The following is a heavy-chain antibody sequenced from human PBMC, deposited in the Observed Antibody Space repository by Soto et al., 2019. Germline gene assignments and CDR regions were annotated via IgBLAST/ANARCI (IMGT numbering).Heavy chain of an antibody. CDR1: GYSFTSYW. V-gene: IGHV5-51*01. J-gene: IGHJ4*02. CDR2: IYPGDSNI. CDR3: ARLPSDDSSGYYFDY. D-gene: IGHD3-22*01. Sequence: LGESLKISCRGSGYSFTSYWIGWVRQMPGKGLEWMGIIYPGDSNIRYSPSFQGQVTISADKSISTAYLQWSSLRASDTAMYYCARLPSDDSSGYYFDYWGQGTLVTVSS.